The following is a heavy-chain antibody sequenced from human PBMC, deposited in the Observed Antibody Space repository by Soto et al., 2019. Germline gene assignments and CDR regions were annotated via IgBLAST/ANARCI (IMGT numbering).Heavy chain of an antibody. CDR3: ARILIEGYSYGHGFDY. D-gene: IGHD5-18*01. CDR2: IFSNDEK. CDR1: GFSLSNARMG. V-gene: IGHV2-26*01. J-gene: IGHJ4*02. Sequence: QVTLKESGPVLVKPTETLTLTCTVSGFSLSNARMGVSWIRQPPGKALEWLAHIFSNDEKSYSTSLKSRLTISXXTXKXPVVLTMTNMDPVDTATYYCARILIEGYSYGHGFDYWGQGTLVTVSS.